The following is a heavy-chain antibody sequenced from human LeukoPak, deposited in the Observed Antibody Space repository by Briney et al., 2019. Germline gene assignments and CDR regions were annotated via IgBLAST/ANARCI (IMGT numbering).Heavy chain of an antibody. V-gene: IGHV4-59*01. CDR1: GDSINSFY. CDR2: IYTRGNT. CDR3: VRGRYYYDN. Sequence: SETLSLTCTVSGDSINSFYWSWIRQPPGMGLEWIGCIYTRGNTNYNPSLQSRLATSADTSKNQFSLKLSSVTAADTAIYYCVRGRYYYDNWGQGTLVTVSS. J-gene: IGHJ4*02.